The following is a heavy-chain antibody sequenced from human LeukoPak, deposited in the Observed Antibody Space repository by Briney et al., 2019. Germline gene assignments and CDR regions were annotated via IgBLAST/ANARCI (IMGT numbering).Heavy chain of an antibody. Sequence: GGSLRLSCAASGFTFSTYWMHWVRQAPAKGLVWVARIKGDGSSTIYADSVKGRFTISRDNSKNTLYLQTSSLRAEDTAVYYCARASTTVPNLLDHWGRGTLVAVSS. D-gene: IGHD4-17*01. CDR2: IKGDGSST. CDR3: ARASTTVPNLLDH. CDR1: GFTFSTYW. V-gene: IGHV3-74*01. J-gene: IGHJ4*02.